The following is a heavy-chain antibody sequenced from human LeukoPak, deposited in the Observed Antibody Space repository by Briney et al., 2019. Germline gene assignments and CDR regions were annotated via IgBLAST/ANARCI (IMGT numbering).Heavy chain of an antibody. J-gene: IGHJ4*02. D-gene: IGHD3-3*01. CDR2: IYYSGST. CDR3: ARDIRYYALDY. V-gene: IGHV4-59*12. Sequence: SETLSLTCTVSGGSISSYFWSWIRQPPGKGLEWIGYIYYSGSTNYNPSLKSRVTMSVDTSKNQFSLKLSSVTAADTAVYYCARDIRYYALDYWGQGTLVTVSS. CDR1: GGSISSYF.